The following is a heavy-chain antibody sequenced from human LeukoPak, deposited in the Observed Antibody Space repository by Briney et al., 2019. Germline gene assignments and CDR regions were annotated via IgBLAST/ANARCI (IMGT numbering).Heavy chain of an antibody. J-gene: IGHJ4*02. CDR2: INHSGST. CDR3: ARVGTPQLSSSPTGYFDY. Sequence: SETLSLTCAVYGGSFSGYYWSWIRQPPGKGLEWIGEINHSGSTNYNPSLKSRFTISVDTSKNQFSLKLSSVTAADTAVYYCARVGTPQLSSSPTGYFDYWGQGTLVTVSS. D-gene: IGHD1-1*01. V-gene: IGHV4-34*01. CDR1: GGSFSGYY.